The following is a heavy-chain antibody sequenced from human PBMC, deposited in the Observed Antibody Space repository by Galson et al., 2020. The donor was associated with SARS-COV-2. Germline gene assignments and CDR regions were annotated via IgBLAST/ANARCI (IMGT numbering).Heavy chain of an antibody. CDR2: IYYSGST. CDR3: ARHDRITIFGVVIIGWFDP. Sequence: ETSETLSLTCTVSGGSISSYYWSWIRQPPGKGLEWIGYIYYSGSTNYNPSLKSRVTISVDTSKNQFSLKLSSVTAAYTAVYYCARHDRITIFGVVIIGWFDPWGQGTLVTVSS. D-gene: IGHD3-3*01. J-gene: IGHJ5*02. V-gene: IGHV4-59*08. CDR1: GGSISSYY.